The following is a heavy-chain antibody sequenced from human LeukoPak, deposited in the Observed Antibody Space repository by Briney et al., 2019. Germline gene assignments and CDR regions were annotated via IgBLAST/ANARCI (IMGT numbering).Heavy chain of an antibody. CDR1: GGSISSYY. CDR2: IYYSGST. Sequence: PSETLSLTCTVSGGSISSYYWSWIRQPPGKGLEWIGYIYYSGSTNYNPSLKSRVTISVDTSKNQFSLKLSSVTAADTAVYYCARRGHSSSYYYYYYMDVWGKGNTVTISS. J-gene: IGHJ6*03. D-gene: IGHD6-13*01. CDR3: ARRGHSSSYYYYYYMDV. V-gene: IGHV4-59*01.